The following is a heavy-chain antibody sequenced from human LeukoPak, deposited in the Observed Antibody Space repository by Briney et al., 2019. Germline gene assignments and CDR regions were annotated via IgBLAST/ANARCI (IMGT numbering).Heavy chain of an antibody. J-gene: IGHJ4*02. Sequence: SETLSLTCAVYGGSFSGYYWSWTRRPPGKGLGWIGEINHSGSTNYNPSLKSRVTVSVDTSKNQFSLKLSSVTAADTAVYYCARELGCSSTSCPYYFDYWGQGTLVTVSS. CDR3: ARELGCSSTSCPYYFDY. V-gene: IGHV4-34*01. D-gene: IGHD2-2*01. CDR2: INHSGST. CDR1: GGSFSGYY.